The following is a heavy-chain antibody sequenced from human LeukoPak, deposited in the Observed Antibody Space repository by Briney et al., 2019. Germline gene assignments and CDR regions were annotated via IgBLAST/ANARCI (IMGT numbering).Heavy chain of an antibody. V-gene: IGHV3-74*01. CDR2: VNSDGSNT. CDR3: AREKYSGSYYGIDY. Sequence: GGSLRLSCAASGFTFSSYWMHWVRQAPGKGLVWVSRVNSDGSNTIYADSVKGRFTFSRDNTKNTLYLQMNSLRAEDTAVYYCAREKYSGSYYGIDYWGQGTLVTVSS. D-gene: IGHD1-26*01. J-gene: IGHJ4*02. CDR1: GFTFSSYW.